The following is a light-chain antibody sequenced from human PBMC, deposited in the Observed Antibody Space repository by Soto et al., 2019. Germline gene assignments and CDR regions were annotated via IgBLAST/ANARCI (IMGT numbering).Light chain of an antibody. CDR1: SXDVGGYNY. V-gene: IGLV2-8*01. CDR2: EVS. Sequence: QSALTQPPSASGSPGQSVTICCTGTSXDVGGYNYVSWYQQHPGKAPKLMIYEVSKWPSGVPDRFSGSKSGNTASLTVSGLQAEDEADYYCSSYAGSNNLVFGTGTKVTVL. CDR3: SSYAGSNNLV. J-gene: IGLJ1*01.